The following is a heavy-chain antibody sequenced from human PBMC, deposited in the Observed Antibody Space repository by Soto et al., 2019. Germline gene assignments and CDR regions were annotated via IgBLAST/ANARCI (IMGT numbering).Heavy chain of an antibody. CDR2: IIPIFGTT. Sequence: HVRLVQSVAEVKKTGSSVKVSCKASGGTYRSYAISWVRLAPGQGLESMGGIIPIFGTTNYAQQFQDRVTITADESTSTVYMDLNSLRSDDTAVYYCASNSRASYHFDYWGQGTLVTVSS. CDR1: GGTYRSYA. CDR3: ASNSRASYHFDY. V-gene: IGHV1-69*01. J-gene: IGHJ4*02. D-gene: IGHD3-16*02.